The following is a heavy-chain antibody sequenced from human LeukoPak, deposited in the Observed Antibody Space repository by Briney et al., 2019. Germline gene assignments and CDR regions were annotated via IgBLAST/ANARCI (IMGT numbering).Heavy chain of an antibody. CDR1: GFTFSSYW. Sequence: GGSLRLSCAASGFTFSSYWMSWVRQAPGKGLEWVSSISSSSSYIYYVDSVKGRFTISRDNAKKSLYLQMNSLGAEDTALYYCARDGDTVLTRGYYYYLDVWGKGTTVTVSS. CDR2: ISSSSSYI. J-gene: IGHJ6*03. CDR3: ARDGDTVLTRGYYYYLDV. D-gene: IGHD3-10*01. V-gene: IGHV3-21*01.